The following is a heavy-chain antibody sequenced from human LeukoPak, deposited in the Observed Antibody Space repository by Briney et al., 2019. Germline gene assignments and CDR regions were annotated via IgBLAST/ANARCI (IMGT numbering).Heavy chain of an antibody. CDR1: GGTFSSYA. Sequence: GASVKVSCKASGGTFSSYAISWVRQAPGQGLEWMGWINPNSGGTNYAQKFQGRVTMTRDTSISTAYMELSRLRSDDTAVYYCARDFQTLTMVRGVMNSGYFDYWGQGTLVTVSS. V-gene: IGHV1-2*02. CDR3: ARDFQTLTMVRGVMNSGYFDY. J-gene: IGHJ4*02. D-gene: IGHD3-10*01. CDR2: INPNSGGT.